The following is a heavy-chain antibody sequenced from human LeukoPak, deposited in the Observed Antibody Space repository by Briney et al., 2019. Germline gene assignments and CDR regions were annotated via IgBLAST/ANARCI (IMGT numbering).Heavy chain of an antibody. V-gene: IGHV4-39*07. Sequence: SETLSLTCTVSGGSITSNYYYWGWIRQSPGKGLEWIGNIYYSGSTYYNPSLQSRVTISVDTSKNQFSLKLNSVTAADTAVYYCARVVSLGSGSTRGAFDIWGQGTMVTVSS. CDR2: IYYSGST. CDR3: ARVVSLGSGSTRGAFDI. D-gene: IGHD6-25*01. CDR1: GGSITSNYYY. J-gene: IGHJ3*02.